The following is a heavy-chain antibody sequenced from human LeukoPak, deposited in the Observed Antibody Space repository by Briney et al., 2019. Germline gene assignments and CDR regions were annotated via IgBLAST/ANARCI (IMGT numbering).Heavy chain of an antibody. CDR1: GGTFISYA. J-gene: IGHJ3*02. D-gene: IGHD2-2*01. CDR2: IIPIFGTA. CDR3: ARDSPESSPYCSSTSCYLGGAFDI. V-gene: IGHV1-69*13. Sequence: SVKVSCKASGGTFISYAISWVRQAPGQGLEWMGGIIPIFGTANYAQKFQGRVTITADESTSTAYMELSSLRSEDTAVYYCARDSPESSPYCSSTSCYLGGAFDIWGQGTMVTVSS.